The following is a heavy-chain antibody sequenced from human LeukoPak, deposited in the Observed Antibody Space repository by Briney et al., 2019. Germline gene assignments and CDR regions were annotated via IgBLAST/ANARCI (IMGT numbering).Heavy chain of an antibody. CDR2: ISASGGNT. J-gene: IGHJ5*01. V-gene: IGHV3-23*01. D-gene: IGHD3-3*01. Sequence: PGGSLRLSCAASGFNFYNYAMSWVRQAPGKGLEWVSGISASGGNTCYSDSVKGRFTISRGNSKNTLYLQMNSLRAEDTAVFHCAKSSLLEWLSRQSWFDSWGQGTLVTVSS. CDR1: GFNFYNYA. CDR3: AKSSLLEWLSRQSWFDS.